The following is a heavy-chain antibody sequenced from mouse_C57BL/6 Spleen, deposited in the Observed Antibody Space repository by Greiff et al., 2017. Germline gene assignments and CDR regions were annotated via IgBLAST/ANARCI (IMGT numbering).Heavy chain of an antibody. D-gene: IGHD1-1*01. CDR1: GYTFTSYW. CDR3: ARSNYYGSSEVAY. Sequence: VQLQESGAELVRPGSSVTLSCKASGYTFTSYWMHWVKPRPIQGLEWIGNIDPSDSETHSNQNVKDKATLTVDKSSSTAYMQLSSLTSEDSTIYYCARSNYYGSSEVAYWGQGTLVTVSA. V-gene: IGHV1-52*01. CDR2: IDPSDSET. J-gene: IGHJ3*01.